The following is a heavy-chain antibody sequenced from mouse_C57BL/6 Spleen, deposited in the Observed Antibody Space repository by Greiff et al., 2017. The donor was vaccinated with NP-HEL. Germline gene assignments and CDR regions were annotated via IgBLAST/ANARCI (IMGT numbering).Heavy chain of an antibody. V-gene: IGHV1-55*01. CDR1: GYTFTSYW. CDR2: IYPGSGST. Sequence: QVHVKQPGAELAKPGASVKMSCKASGYTFTSYWITWVKQRPGQGLEWIGDIYPGSGSTNYNEKFKGKATLTVDTSPSTAYMQLSSLTSEDSAVYYCARYGPWFADWGKGTLVTVSA. D-gene: IGHD1-1*02. J-gene: IGHJ3*01. CDR3: ARYGPWFAD.